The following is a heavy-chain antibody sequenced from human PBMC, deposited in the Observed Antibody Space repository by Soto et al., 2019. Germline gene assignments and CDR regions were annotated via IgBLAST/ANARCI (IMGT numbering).Heavy chain of an antibody. Sequence: ASVKVSCKASGYTFTSYYMHWVRQAPGQGLEWMGIINPSGGSTSYAQKFQGRVTMTRDTSTSTVYMELSSLRSEDTAVYYCASWSAYYDFWSGSPYGMDVWGQGXTVTVSS. J-gene: IGHJ6*02. CDR1: GYTFTSYY. D-gene: IGHD3-3*01. V-gene: IGHV1-46*01. CDR3: ASWSAYYDFWSGSPYGMDV. CDR2: INPSGGST.